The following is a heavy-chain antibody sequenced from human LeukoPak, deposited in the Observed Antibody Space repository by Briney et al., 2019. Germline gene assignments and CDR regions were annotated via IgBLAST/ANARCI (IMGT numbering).Heavy chain of an antibody. Sequence: GGSLRLSCAASRFTFSNYWMSWVRQAPGKGLEWVSAISGSGGNTYYADSVKGRFTISRDNSKNSLYLQMNSLRAEDTAVYYCARVKYSGSYPHDYWGQGTLVTVSS. CDR1: RFTFSNYW. J-gene: IGHJ4*02. CDR2: ISGSGGNT. D-gene: IGHD1-26*01. CDR3: ARVKYSGSYPHDY. V-gene: IGHV3-23*01.